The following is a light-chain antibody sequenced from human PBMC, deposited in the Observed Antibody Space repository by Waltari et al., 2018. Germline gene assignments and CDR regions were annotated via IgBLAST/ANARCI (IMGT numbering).Light chain of an antibody. J-gene: IGKJ2*01. CDR1: QSISSW. CDR2: KAS. Sequence: DIQVTQSPSTLSASLGDRVTITCRASQSISSWLAWYQQKPGKAPKILIKKASSLESGVPSRFTGSGSGTEFTLTISSLQSEDFAVYYCQQYFDWPMYTFAQGTKLEIK. V-gene: IGKV1-5*03. CDR3: QQYFDWPMYT.